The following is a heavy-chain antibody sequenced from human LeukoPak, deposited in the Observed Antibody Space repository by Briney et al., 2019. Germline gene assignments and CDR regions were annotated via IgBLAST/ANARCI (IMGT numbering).Heavy chain of an antibody. D-gene: IGHD3-22*01. CDR3: ARVPYYYDSSGYYNYYGMDV. Sequence: SETLSLTYTVSGGSISSYYWSWIRQPPGKGLEWIGYIYYSGSTNYNPSLKSRVTISVDTSKNQFSLKLSSVTAADTAVYYCARVPYYYDSSGYYNYYGMDVWGQGTTVTVSS. CDR2: IYYSGST. V-gene: IGHV4-59*01. J-gene: IGHJ6*02. CDR1: GGSISSYY.